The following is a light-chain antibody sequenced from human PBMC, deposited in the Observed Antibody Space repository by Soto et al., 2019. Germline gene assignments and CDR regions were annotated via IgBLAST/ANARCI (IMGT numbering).Light chain of an antibody. V-gene: IGLV1-40*01. CDR2: GNS. CDR1: SSNIGAGYG. J-gene: IGLJ3*02. Sequence: QSVLAQPPSVSGAPGQRVTISCTGSSSNIGAGYGVHWYQQLPGTAPKLLIYGNSNRPSGVPDRFSGSKSGTSASLAITGLQAEDEADYHCQSYDSSLSGWVFGGGTKVTV. CDR3: QSYDSSLSGWV.